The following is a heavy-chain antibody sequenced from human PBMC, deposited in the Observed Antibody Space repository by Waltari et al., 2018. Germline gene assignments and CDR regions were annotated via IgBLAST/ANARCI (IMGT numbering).Heavy chain of an antibody. CDR3: ARLSGLISSPFDY. CDR1: GGSISSSS. J-gene: IGHJ4*02. D-gene: IGHD3-3*01. CDR2: IIPILGTA. V-gene: IGHV1-69*01. Sequence: QLQLQESGPGLVKPSETLSLTCTVSGGSISSSSYYWGWIRQPPGKGLEWMGGIIPILGTANYAQKFQGRVTITTDESTSTAYMELSSLRSEDTAVYYCARLSGLISSPFDYWGQGTLVTVSS.